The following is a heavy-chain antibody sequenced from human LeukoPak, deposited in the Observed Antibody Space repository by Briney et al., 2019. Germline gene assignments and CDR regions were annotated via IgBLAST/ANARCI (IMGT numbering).Heavy chain of an antibody. CDR3: ARDGPYDSSGYFLPI. J-gene: IGHJ3*02. V-gene: IGHV4-34*01. CDR1: GGSFSGYY. Sequence: PSETLSLTCAVYGGSFSGYYWSWIRQPPGKGLEWIGEINHSGSTNYNPSLKSRVTISVDTSKNQFSLKLSSVTAADTAVYYCARDGPYDSSGYFLPIWGQGTMVTVSS. D-gene: IGHD3-22*01. CDR2: INHSGST.